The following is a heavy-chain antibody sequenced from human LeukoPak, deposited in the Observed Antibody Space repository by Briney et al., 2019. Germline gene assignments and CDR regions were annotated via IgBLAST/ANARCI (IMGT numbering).Heavy chain of an antibody. CDR1: GFTFSSYS. J-gene: IGHJ6*02. V-gene: IGHV3-21*01. D-gene: IGHD6-13*01. CDR3: ARVEAAAGLYEAYYYYGMDV. Sequence: GGSLRLSCAASGFTFSSYSMNWVRQAPGKGLEWVSSISSSSSYIYYADSVKGRFTISRDNAKNSLYLQMNSLRAEDTAVYYCARVEAAAGLYEAYYYYGMDVWGQGTTVTVSS. CDR2: ISSSSSYI.